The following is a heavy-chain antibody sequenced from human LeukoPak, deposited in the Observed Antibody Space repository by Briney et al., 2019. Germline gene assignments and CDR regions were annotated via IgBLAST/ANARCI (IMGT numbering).Heavy chain of an antibody. Sequence: GGSLRLSCAASGFTFSSYGMHWVRQAPGKGLEWVSSISSSSSFIYYADSVKGRFTISRDNAKNSLYLQMNSLRAEDTAVYYCARDGSTYYDILTGYYQYRGYFDYWGQGTLVTVSS. D-gene: IGHD3-9*01. J-gene: IGHJ4*02. CDR1: GFTFSSYG. CDR3: ARDGSTYYDILTGYYQYRGYFDY. CDR2: ISSSSSFI. V-gene: IGHV3-21*01.